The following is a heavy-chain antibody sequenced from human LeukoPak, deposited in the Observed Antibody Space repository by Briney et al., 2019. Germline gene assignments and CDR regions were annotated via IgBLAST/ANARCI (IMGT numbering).Heavy chain of an antibody. CDR2: INTNTENP. D-gene: IGHD5-24*01. V-gene: IGHV7-4-1*02. CDR3: ARDPRWDYYYYGMDV. Sequence: ASVKVSCKASGYTFTSYAMNWVRQAPGQGLEWMGWINTNTENPTYAQGFTGRFVFSLDTSVSTAYLQISSLKAEDTAVYYCARDPRWDYYYYGMDVRGQGTTVTVSS. J-gene: IGHJ6*02. CDR1: GYTFTSYA.